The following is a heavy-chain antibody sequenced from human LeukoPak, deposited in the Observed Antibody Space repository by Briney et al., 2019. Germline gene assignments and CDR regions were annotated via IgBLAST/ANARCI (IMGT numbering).Heavy chain of an antibody. CDR3: ARGPSGSQGDFDY. CDR2: LYYGGST. Sequence: SETLSLTCTVSGGSISRYYWSWIRQPPGMGLEWMGYLYYGGSTKYNPSLKGRVTISADTSKDQFSLKLSSVTAADTAVYCCARGPSGSQGDFDYWGQGTLVTVSS. CDR1: GGSISRYY. V-gene: IGHV4-59*01. D-gene: IGHD1-26*01. J-gene: IGHJ4*02.